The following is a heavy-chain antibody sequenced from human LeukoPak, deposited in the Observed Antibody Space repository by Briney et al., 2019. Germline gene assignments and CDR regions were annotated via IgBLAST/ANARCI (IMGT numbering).Heavy chain of an antibody. J-gene: IGHJ6*02. CDR1: GYTFTGYY. V-gene: IGHV1-2*02. CDR3: ARGNDFWSGYTLLYYYYGMDV. CDR2: INPNSGGT. Sequence: GASVKVSCKASGYTFTGYYMHWVRQAPGQGLEWMGWINPNSGGTNYAQKFQGRVTMTRDTSISTAYMELSRLRSDDTAVYYCARGNDFWSGYTLLYYYYGMDVWGQGTTVTVSS. D-gene: IGHD3-3*01.